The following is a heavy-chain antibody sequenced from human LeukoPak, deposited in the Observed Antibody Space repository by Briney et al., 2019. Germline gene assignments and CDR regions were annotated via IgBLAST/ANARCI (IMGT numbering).Heavy chain of an antibody. CDR3: ARDSSGYQLDY. V-gene: IGHV4-30-4*01. J-gene: IGHJ4*02. D-gene: IGHD3-22*01. CDR2: IYYSGST. CDR1: GXSVSSGDYC. Sequence: SQTLSLTCTVSGXSVSSGDYCWNWIRQPPGKGLEWIGYIYYSGSTYYNPSLKSRVTMSVDTSKNQFSLKLSSVTAADTAVYYCARDSSGYQLDYWGQGTLVTVSS.